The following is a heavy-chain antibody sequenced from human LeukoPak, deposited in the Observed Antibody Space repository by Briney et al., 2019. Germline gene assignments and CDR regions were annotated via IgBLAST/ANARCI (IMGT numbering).Heavy chain of an antibody. Sequence: SETLSLTCTVSGGSISSYYWSWIRQPAGKGLEWIGRIYTSGSTNYNPSLKSRVTMSVDTSKNQFSLKLSSVTAADTAVYYCAREYCSSTSCYFGGAFDIWGQGTMVTVSS. CDR1: GGSISSYY. J-gene: IGHJ3*02. D-gene: IGHD2-2*01. CDR3: AREYCSSTSCYFGGAFDI. V-gene: IGHV4-4*07. CDR2: IYTSGST.